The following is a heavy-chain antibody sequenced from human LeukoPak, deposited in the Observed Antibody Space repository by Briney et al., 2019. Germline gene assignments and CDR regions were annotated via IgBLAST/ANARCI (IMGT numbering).Heavy chain of an antibody. V-gene: IGHV1-69*13. J-gene: IGHJ3*02. CDR2: IIPIFGTA. CDR1: GGTFSSYA. D-gene: IGHD2-21*01. Sequence: SVKVSCKASGGTFSSYAISWVRQAPGQGLEWMGGIIPIFGTANYAQKFQGRVTITADESTSTAYMELNSLRSEDTAVYYCARDPLAYCGGDCYRLYAFDIWGQGTMVTVSS. CDR3: ARDPLAYCGGDCYRLYAFDI.